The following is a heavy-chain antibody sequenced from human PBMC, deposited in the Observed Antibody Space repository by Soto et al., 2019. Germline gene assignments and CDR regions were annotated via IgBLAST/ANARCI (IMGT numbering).Heavy chain of an antibody. V-gene: IGHV4-34*01. CDR1: GGSFSGYY. CDR3: ARAGRIKGRFLHPKHFDY. D-gene: IGHD3-3*01. CDR2: INHSGST. Sequence: SETLSLTCAVYGGSFSGYYWSWIRQPPGKGLEWIGEINHSGSTNYNPSLKSRVTISVDTSKNQFSLKLSSVTAADTAVYYCARAGRIKGRFLHPKHFDYWGQGTLVTVSS. J-gene: IGHJ4*02.